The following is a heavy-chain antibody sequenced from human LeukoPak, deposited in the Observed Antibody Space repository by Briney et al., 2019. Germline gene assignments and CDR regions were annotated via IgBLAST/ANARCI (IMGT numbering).Heavy chain of an antibody. D-gene: IGHD2-15*01. CDR3: ARPGRGYCSGGSCYPTPIDY. CDR1: GYSFTSYW. V-gene: IGHV5-51*01. CDR2: IYPGDSDT. J-gene: IGHJ4*02. Sequence: GESLKISCKGSGYSFTSYWIGWVRQMRGKRLEWMGIIYPGDSDTRYSPSLQGQVTISADKSISTAYLQWSSMKDSDTAMYYCARPGRGYCSGGSCYPTPIDYWGQGTLVTVSS.